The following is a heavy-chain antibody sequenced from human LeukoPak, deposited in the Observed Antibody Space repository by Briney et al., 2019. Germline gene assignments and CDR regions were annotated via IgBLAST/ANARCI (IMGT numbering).Heavy chain of an antibody. D-gene: IGHD2-15*01. CDR1: GFTFSSYW. CDR2: IKQDGSEK. V-gene: IGHV3-7*01. Sequence: GGSLRLSCAASGFTFSSYWMSWVRQAPGKGLEWVANIKQDGSEKYYVDSVKGRFTISRDNAKNSLYLQMNSLRAEDTAVYYCAREASAAYCSGGSCYSPVRYYFDYWGQGTLVTVSS. CDR3: AREASAAYCSGGSCYSPVRYYFDY. J-gene: IGHJ4*02.